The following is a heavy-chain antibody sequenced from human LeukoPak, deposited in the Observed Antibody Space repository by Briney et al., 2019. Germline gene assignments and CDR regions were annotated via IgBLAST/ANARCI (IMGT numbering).Heavy chain of an antibody. CDR3: AREPMDGMGV. CDR2: IYTSGST. J-gene: IGHJ6*02. Sequence: PSQTLSLTCTVSGGSISSGSYYWSWLRQPAGKGLEWIGRIYTSGSTNYNPSLKSRVTISVDTSKNQFSLKLSSVTAADTAVYYCAREPMDGMGVWGQGTTVTVSS. V-gene: IGHV4-61*02. D-gene: IGHD2-8*01. CDR1: GGSISSGSYY.